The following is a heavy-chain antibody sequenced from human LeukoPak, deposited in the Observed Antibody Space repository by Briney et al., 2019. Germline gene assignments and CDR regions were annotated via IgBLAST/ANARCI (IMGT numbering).Heavy chain of an antibody. CDR3: ATHVNYYDSSGYYRDFDY. J-gene: IGHJ4*02. V-gene: IGHV1-24*01. CDR1: GYTLTELS. CDR2: FDPEDGET. Sequence: ASVKVPCKVSGYTLTELSMHWVRQAPGKGLEWMGGFDPEDGETIYAQKFQGRVTMTEDTSTDTAYMELSSLRSEDTAVYYCATHVNYYDSSGYYRDFDYWGQGTLVTVSS. D-gene: IGHD3-22*01.